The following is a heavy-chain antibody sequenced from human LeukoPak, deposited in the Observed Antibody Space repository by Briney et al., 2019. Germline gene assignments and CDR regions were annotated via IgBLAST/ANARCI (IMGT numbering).Heavy chain of an antibody. CDR3: AKDQLNRFCSGGSCSITHDS. CDR1: GFTFSSYG. CDR2: ISGSVRST. J-gene: IGHJ4*02. D-gene: IGHD2-15*01. Sequence: GGSLRLSCAASGFTFSSYGMSWVRQAPGQGLEWVSAISGSVRSTYYSDSVKGRFTISKDTSKNTLYLQMNSLRAEDTAIYYCAKDQLNRFCSGGSCSITHDSWGQGTLVTVSS. V-gene: IGHV3-23*01.